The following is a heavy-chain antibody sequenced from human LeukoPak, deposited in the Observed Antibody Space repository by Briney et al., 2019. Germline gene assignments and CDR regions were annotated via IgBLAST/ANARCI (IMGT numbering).Heavy chain of an antibody. CDR2: IYYSGST. CDR3: ARGRYGWLPFDY. Sequence: TSQTLSLTCTVSGGSISSGGYYWSWIRQPPGKGLEWIGYIYYSGSTNYNPSLKSRVTISVDTSKNQFTLKLSSVTAADTAVYYCARGRYGWLPFDYWGQGTLVTVSS. J-gene: IGHJ4*02. V-gene: IGHV4-61*08. CDR1: GGSISSGGYY. D-gene: IGHD3-16*01.